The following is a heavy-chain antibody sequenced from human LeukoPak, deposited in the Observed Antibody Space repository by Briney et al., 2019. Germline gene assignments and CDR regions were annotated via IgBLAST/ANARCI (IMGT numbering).Heavy chain of an antibody. V-gene: IGHV3-7*03. CDR2: MNQDGSAK. J-gene: IGHJ4*02. Sequence: TGGSLRLSCAASGFTFSTYWMSWVRQAPGKGLEWVANMNQDGSAKYYVDSVKGRFTISRDNSKNTLYLQMNSLRAEDTAVYYCAKHNDILTGDLDYWGQGTLVTVSS. CDR1: GFTFSTYW. CDR3: AKHNDILTGDLDY. D-gene: IGHD3-9*01.